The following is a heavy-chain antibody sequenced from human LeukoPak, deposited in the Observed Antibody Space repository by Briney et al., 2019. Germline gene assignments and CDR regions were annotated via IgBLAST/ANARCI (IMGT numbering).Heavy chain of an antibody. CDR2: IIPIFGTA. CDR3: ARGDGSGSYYDFDY. CDR1: GGTFSSYA. Sequence: ASVKVSCKASGGTFSSYAISWVRQAPGQGLEWMGGIIPIFGTANYAQKFQGRVTITADESTSTAYMELRSLRSDDTAVYYCARGDGSGSYYDFDYWGQGTLVTVSS. J-gene: IGHJ4*02. V-gene: IGHV1-69*13. D-gene: IGHD3-10*01.